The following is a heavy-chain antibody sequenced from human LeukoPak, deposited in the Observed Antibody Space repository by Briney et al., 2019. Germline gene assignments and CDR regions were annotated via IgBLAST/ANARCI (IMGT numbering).Heavy chain of an antibody. V-gene: IGHV4-4*09. CDR3: ARQKCTSTSCLTKNAFDI. Sequence: SGTLSLTCTVSGSISSYYWSWIRQPPGKGLEWIGYIYTSGSTNYNPSLKSRVTISVDTSKNQFSLDLSSVTAADTAVYYCARQKCTSTSCLTKNAFDIWGQGTMVTVSS. CDR1: GSISSYY. J-gene: IGHJ3*02. D-gene: IGHD2-2*01. CDR2: IYTSGST.